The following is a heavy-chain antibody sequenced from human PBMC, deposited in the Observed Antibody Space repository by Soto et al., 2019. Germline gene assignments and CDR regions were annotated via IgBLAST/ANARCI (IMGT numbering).Heavy chain of an antibody. V-gene: IGHV3-30*18. CDR2: VSHDGRNT. D-gene: IGHD6-19*01. CDR1: GFTFSDYA. Sequence: VQLVESGGGVVQPGRSLRLSCAASGFTFSDYAMHWVRQAPGKGLEWVAVVSHDGRNTHYADSVKGRFTISRDSSKNTGSLEMTSLSAEDTAVYYCAKGGRQWLVTSDFNCWGQGALVTVSS. J-gene: IGHJ4*02. CDR3: AKGGRQWLVTSDFNC.